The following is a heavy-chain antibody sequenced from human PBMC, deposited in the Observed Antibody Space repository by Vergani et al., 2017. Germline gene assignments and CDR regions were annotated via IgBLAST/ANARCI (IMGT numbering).Heavy chain of an antibody. CDR3: ARTRLGYFDY. CDR1: GFTFRSYG. V-gene: IGHV3-48*03. J-gene: IGHJ4*02. D-gene: IGHD7-27*01. Sequence: EVQLVESGGGLLQPGGSLRLSCAASGFTFRSYGMNGVRQAPGKGAEWVSYISSSGSTIYYADSVKGRFPITRDNAKNSLSLQMNSLRAEAAAVYYFARTRLGYFDYWGQGTLLTVSS. CDR2: ISSSGSTI.